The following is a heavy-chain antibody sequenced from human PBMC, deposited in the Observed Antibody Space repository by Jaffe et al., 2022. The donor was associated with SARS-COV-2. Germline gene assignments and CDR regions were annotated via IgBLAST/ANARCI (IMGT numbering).Heavy chain of an antibody. V-gene: IGHV3-74*01. Sequence: EVQLVESGGGLVQPGGSLRLSCAASGFTFSSYWMHWVRQAPGKGLVWVSRINSDGSSTSYADSVKGRFTISRDNAKNTLYLQMNSLRAEDTAVYYCARVSMTTFRFYYYYHGMDVWGQGTTVTVSS. CDR3: ARVSMTTFRFYYYYHGMDV. J-gene: IGHJ6*02. CDR1: GFTFSSYW. D-gene: IGHD3-16*01. CDR2: INSDGSST.